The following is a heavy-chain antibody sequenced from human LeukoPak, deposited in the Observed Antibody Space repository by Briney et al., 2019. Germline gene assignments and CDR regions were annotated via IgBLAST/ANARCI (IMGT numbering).Heavy chain of an antibody. CDR1: GFTFGHYW. CDR2: ITSSGDTI. Sequence: PGGSLRLSCAASGFTFGHYWMDWVRQAPGKGLEWVSYITSSGDTIYNADSVKGRFTISRDNAKNSLYLQMNSLRAEDTAMYYCVRGGGYRYGYDGDYWGQGTLVTVSS. V-gene: IGHV3-11*01. J-gene: IGHJ4*02. D-gene: IGHD5-18*01. CDR3: VRGGGYRYGYDGDY.